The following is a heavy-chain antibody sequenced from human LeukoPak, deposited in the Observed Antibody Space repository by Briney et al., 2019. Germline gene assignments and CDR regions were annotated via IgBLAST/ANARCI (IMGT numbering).Heavy chain of an antibody. Sequence: GASVKVSCKASGGTFSSYAISWVRQAPGQGLEWMGGIIPIFGTANYAQKFQGRVTITADESTSTAYMELSSLRSEDTAVYYCHVAYDTYYFDYWGQGTLATVSS. CDR1: GGTFSSYA. D-gene: IGHD2-8*02. V-gene: IGHV1-69*13. J-gene: IGHJ4*02. CDR2: IIPIFGTA. CDR3: HVAYDTYYFDY.